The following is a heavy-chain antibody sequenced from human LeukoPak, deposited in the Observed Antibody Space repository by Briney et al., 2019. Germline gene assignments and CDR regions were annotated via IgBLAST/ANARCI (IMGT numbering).Heavy chain of an antibody. Sequence: GGSLRLSCAASGFTFSSYWMSWVRQAPGKGLEWVSVISDSGGRTYYADSVKGRFTISRDNTRNSLYLQMNSLRHEDTAFYYCAKDATNAFRAYFDYWGQGALVTVSS. CDR1: GFTFSSYW. V-gene: IGHV3-23*01. J-gene: IGHJ4*02. CDR3: AKDATNAFRAYFDY. CDR2: ISDSGGRT. D-gene: IGHD2-2*01.